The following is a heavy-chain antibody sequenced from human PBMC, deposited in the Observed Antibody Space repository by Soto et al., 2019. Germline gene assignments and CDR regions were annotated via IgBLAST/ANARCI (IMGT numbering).Heavy chain of an antibody. CDR2: IHSGGNT. CDR1: GFTVSSNR. CDR3: ARIDYGEDY. V-gene: IGHV3-66*01. Sequence: EVQLVESGGGLVQPGGSLRLSCAASGFTVSSNRMSWARQAPGKGLEWVSVIHSGGNTYYADSVKGRVTISRDNSKNTLYLQVNSLRAEDTAVYYCARIDYGEDYWGQGTLLTVSS. D-gene: IGHD4-17*01. J-gene: IGHJ4*02.